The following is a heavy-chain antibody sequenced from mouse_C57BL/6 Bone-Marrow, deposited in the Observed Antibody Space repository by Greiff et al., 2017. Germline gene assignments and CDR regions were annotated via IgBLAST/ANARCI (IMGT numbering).Heavy chain of an antibody. CDR1: GFTFSDFY. V-gene: IGHV7-1*02. CDR2: RRNKANDYTT. Sequence: EVKLMESGGGLVQPGGSLRLSCATSGFTFSDFYMEWVRQPPGKRLEWIAARRNKANDYTTEYSASVKGRFIVSRDTSQSILYLQMNALRAEDTAIYYCARDPGGFDYWGQGTTLTVSS. CDR3: ARDPGGFDY. J-gene: IGHJ2*01.